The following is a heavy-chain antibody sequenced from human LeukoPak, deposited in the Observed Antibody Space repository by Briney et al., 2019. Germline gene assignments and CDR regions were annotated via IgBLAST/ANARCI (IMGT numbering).Heavy chain of an antibody. CDR2: INTNTGNP. V-gene: IGHV7-4-1*02. CDR3: ARMVTVAGPDWFDP. CDR1: GYTFTTYH. D-gene: IGHD6-19*01. J-gene: IGHJ5*02. Sequence: ASVTVSCKASGYTFTTYHIHWVRQAPGQGLEWMGWINTNTGNPTYAQGFTGRFVFSLDTSVSTAYLQISSLKAADTAVYYCARMVTVAGPDWFDPWGQGTLVTVSS.